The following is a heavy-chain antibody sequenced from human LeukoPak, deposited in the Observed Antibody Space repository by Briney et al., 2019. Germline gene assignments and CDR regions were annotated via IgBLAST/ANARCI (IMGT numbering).Heavy chain of an antibody. V-gene: IGHV3-23*01. CDR3: AKGGYYDFWSGFYNDY. CDR2: ISGSGGST. CDR1: GFTFSSYA. D-gene: IGHD3-3*01. Sequence: GGSLRLSCAASGFTFSSYAMSWVRQAPGKGLEWVSAISGSGGSTYYADSVKGRFTISRDNSKNTLYLQMNSLGAEDTAVYYCAKGGYYDFWSGFYNDYWGQGTLVIVSS. J-gene: IGHJ4*02.